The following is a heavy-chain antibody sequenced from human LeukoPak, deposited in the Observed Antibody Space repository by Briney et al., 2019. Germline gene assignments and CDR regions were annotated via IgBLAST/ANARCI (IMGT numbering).Heavy chain of an antibody. Sequence: GGSLRLSCAASGFTFSSYAMSWVRQAPGKGLEWVSAISGSGGSTYYADSVKGRFTISRDNAKNSLYLQMNSLRAEDTAVYYCARDHSSSWYYFDYWGQGTLVTVSS. CDR3: ARDHSSSWYYFDY. J-gene: IGHJ4*02. D-gene: IGHD6-13*01. CDR2: ISGSGGST. CDR1: GFTFSSYA. V-gene: IGHV3-23*01.